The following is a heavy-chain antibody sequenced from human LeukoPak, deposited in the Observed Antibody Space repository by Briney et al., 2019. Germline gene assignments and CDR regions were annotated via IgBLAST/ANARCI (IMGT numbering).Heavy chain of an antibody. D-gene: IGHD2-2*02. CDR2: IYSNGGT. CDR1: GDSISYYY. Sequence: SETLSLTCSVSGDSISYYYWTWIRQPAGKGLEWIGRIYSNGGTNYNPSLNSRVTMSIDTAKNQFSLNLSSVTAADTAIYYCARVHNSGPGYCSGTSCYRLGGWFDTWGQGTLVTASS. CDR3: ARVHNSGPGYCSGTSCYRLGGWFDT. J-gene: IGHJ5*02. V-gene: IGHV4-4*07.